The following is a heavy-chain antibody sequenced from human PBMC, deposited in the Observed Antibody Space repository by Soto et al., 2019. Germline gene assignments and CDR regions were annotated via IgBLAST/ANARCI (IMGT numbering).Heavy chain of an antibody. D-gene: IGHD3-10*01. V-gene: IGHV4-59*01. J-gene: IGHJ4*02. CDR2: IYYSGCT. CDR3: ARPNPATLYIDY. Sequence: SETLSLTCTVSGGSISSYYWSWIRQPPGKGLEWIGYIYYSGCTNYNPSLKSRVTISVDTSKNQFSLKLSSVTAADTAVYYCARPNPATLYIDYWGQGTLVTVSS. CDR1: GGSISSYY.